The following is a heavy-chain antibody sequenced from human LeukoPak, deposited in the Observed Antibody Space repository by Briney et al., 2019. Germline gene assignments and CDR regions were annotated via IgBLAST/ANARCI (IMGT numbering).Heavy chain of an antibody. CDR1: GFTFSSYS. V-gene: IGHV3-21*01. D-gene: IGHD3-22*01. Sequence: GGSLRLSCAASGFTFSSYSMNWVRQAPGKGLEWVSSISSSSSYIYYADSVKGRFTISRDNAKNSLYLQMNSLRAEDTAAYYCAREPDSSGYYYRSYYFDYWGQGTLVTVSS. CDR3: AREPDSSGYYYRSYYFDY. CDR2: ISSSSSYI. J-gene: IGHJ4*02.